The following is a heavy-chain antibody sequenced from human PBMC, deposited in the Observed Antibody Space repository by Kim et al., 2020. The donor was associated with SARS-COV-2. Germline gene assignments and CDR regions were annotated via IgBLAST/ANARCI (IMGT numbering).Heavy chain of an antibody. V-gene: IGHV3-23*01. J-gene: IGHJ4*02. CDR1: GFTFTSYA. Sequence: GGSLRLSCAASGFTFTSYAMSWVRQAPGKGLEWVSAINYSGDNTYYAGSVKGRFTISRDIAINTLYLQMNSLRADDTAVYYCARHPSSSCYDTADYWGQGTLVPVSS. CDR2: INYSGDNT. D-gene: IGHD3-22*01. CDR3: ARHPSSSCYDTADY.